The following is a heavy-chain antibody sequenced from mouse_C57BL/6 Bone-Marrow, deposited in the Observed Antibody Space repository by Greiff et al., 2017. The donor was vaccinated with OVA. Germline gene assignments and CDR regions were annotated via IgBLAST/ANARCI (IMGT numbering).Heavy chain of an antibody. V-gene: IGHV1-64*01. Sequence: VQLQQPGAELVKPGASVKLSCKASGYTFTSYWMNWVKQRPGQGLEWIGMINPNSGSTNYTEKFKSKATLTVDKSSSTAYMQLSSLTSEDSAVYYCARSFYYEYDEYWGQGTSVTVSS. CDR2: INPNSGST. CDR1: GYTFTSYW. D-gene: IGHD2-4*01. J-gene: IGHJ4*01. CDR3: ARSFYYEYDEY.